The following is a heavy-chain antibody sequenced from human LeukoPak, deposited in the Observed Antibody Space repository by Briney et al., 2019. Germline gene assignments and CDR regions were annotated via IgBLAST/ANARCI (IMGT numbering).Heavy chain of an antibody. J-gene: IGHJ4*02. CDR3: ARSMGSYPPDY. CDR1: GYSFASYW. D-gene: IGHD3-10*01. CDR2: IYAGDSET. V-gene: IGHV5-51*01. Sequence: GESLKISCKGSGYSFASYWIGWVRQMPGKGLEWMGIIYAGDSETRHSPSFQGQVTISADKSISTAYLQWSSLKASDTAMYYCARSMGSYPPDYWGQGTLVIVSS.